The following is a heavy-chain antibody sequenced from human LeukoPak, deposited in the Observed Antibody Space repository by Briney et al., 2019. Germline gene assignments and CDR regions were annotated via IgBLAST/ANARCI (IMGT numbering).Heavy chain of an antibody. J-gene: IGHJ4*02. CDR1: GGSFSGYY. CDR2: INHSGST. D-gene: IGHD5-18*01. CDR3: ARRGCSYGLRSSLFDY. V-gene: IGHV4-34*01. Sequence: PSETLSLTRAVYGGSFSGYYWSWIRQPPGKGLEWIGEINHSGSTNYNPSLKSRVTISVDTSKNQFSLKLSSVTAADTAVYYCARRGCSYGLRSSLFDYWGQGTLVTVSS.